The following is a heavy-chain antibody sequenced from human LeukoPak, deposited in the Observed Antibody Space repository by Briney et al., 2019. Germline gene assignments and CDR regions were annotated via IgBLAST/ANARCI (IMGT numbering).Heavy chain of an antibody. V-gene: IGHV1-46*01. D-gene: IGHD3-10*01. CDR1: GYAFTRHY. J-gene: IGHJ3*01. CDR2: INPSGSST. CDR3: ARGALLWFGELFDV. Sequence: ASVKVSCKASGYAFTRHYMHWVRQAPGQGLEWMGLINPSGSSTIYAQKFQGRVTMTRNTSISTTYMELSSLRSEDTAVYYCARGALLWFGELFDVWGQGTLIAVSS.